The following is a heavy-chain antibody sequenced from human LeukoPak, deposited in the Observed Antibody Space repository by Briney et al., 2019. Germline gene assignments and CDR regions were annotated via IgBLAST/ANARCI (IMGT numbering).Heavy chain of an antibody. D-gene: IGHD6-13*01. Sequence: SETLSLTCAVYGGSFSGYYWSWIRQPPGKGLEWIGEINHSGSTNYNPSLKSRVTISVDTSKNQFSLKLSSVTAADTAVYYCARTKYSSSWYPGYYYYYMDVWGKGTTVTVSS. CDR2: INHSGST. J-gene: IGHJ6*03. CDR1: GGSFSGYY. V-gene: IGHV4-34*01. CDR3: ARTKYSSSWYPGYYYYYMDV.